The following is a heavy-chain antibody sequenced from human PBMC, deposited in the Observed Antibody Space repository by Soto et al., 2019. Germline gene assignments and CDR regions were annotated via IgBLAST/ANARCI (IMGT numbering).Heavy chain of an antibody. D-gene: IGHD6-13*01. CDR1: GGFITNPDSY. J-gene: IGHJ4*02. CDR2: MDYNGDT. CDR3: ARVLQHSSWVGDD. V-gene: IGHV4-39*07. Sequence: PSETLSLTCSVSGGFITNPDSYWGCIRRPPGKGLEWIGTMDYNGDTFYSPSLKSRVTIGLDTSKNQMSLKLDSVTAADTAVYFCARVLQHSSWVGDDWGPGTLVTVSS.